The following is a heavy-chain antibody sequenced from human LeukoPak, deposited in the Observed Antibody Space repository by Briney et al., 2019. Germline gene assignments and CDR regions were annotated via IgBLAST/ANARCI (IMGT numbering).Heavy chain of an antibody. CDR3: ARRPPAVAGLDY. D-gene: IGHD6-19*01. CDR2: ITSSSSTK. Sequence: GGSLRLSCAASGFTFSSYNMNWVRQAPGKGLEWVSFITSSSSTKHHADSVKGRFTISRDNSKNTVYVEMNSLRGEDTAVYYCARRPPAVAGLDYWGQGTLVTVSS. V-gene: IGHV3-48*01. CDR1: GFTFSSYN. J-gene: IGHJ4*02.